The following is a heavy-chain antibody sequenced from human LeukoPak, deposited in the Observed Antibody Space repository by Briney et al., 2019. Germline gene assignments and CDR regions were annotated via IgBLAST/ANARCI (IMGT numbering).Heavy chain of an antibody. D-gene: IGHD2-2*01. Sequence: GGSLRLSCAASGFTFSSYAMSWVRQAPGKGLEWVSAISGSGGSTYYADSVKGRFTISRDNSKNTLYLQMNSLRAEDTAVYYCAKDRRYVGYCSSTSCHETDYWGQGTLVTVSS. CDR3: AKDRRYVGYCSSTSCHETDY. CDR2: ISGSGGST. V-gene: IGHV3-23*01. J-gene: IGHJ4*02. CDR1: GFTFSSYA.